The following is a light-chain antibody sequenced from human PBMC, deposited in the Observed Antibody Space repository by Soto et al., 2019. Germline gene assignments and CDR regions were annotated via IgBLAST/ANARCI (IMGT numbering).Light chain of an antibody. CDR1: SSDVGGYNY. V-gene: IGLV2-11*01. CDR2: DVS. J-gene: IGLJ3*02. CDR3: AAWDDRLNGWV. Sequence: QSALTQPRSVSGSPGQSVTISCTGTSSDVGGYNYVSWYQQHPGKAPKLMIYDVSKRPSGVPDRFSGSKSGTSASLAISGLQSEDEADYYCAAWDDRLNGWVFGGGTKVTVL.